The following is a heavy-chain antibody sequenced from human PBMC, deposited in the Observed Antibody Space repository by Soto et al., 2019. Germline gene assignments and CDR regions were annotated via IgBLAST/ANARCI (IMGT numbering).Heavy chain of an antibody. J-gene: IGHJ4*02. Sequence: GGSLRLSCAASGFTFSSYGMHWVRQAPGKGLEWVAVISYDGSNKYYADSVKGRFTISRDNSKSTLYLQMNSLRAEDAAVYYCAKSSTPYSMYYFNYWGQGTLVTVSS. D-gene: IGHD2-21*01. CDR1: GFTFSSYG. V-gene: IGHV3-30*18. CDR3: AKSSTPYSMYYFNY. CDR2: ISYDGSNK.